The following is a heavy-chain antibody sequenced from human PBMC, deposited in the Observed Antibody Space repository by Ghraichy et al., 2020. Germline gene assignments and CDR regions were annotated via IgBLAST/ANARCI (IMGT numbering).Heavy chain of an antibody. Sequence: SETLSLTCTVSGGSISSYYWSWIRQPPGKGLEWIGYIYYSGSTNYNPSLKSRVTISVDTSKNQFSLKLSSVTAADTAVYYFARFSSEYQLLGGLGFDYWGQGTLVTVSS. V-gene: IGHV4-59*01. CDR3: ARFSSEYQLLGGLGFDY. CDR1: GGSISSYY. CDR2: IYYSGST. D-gene: IGHD2-2*01. J-gene: IGHJ4*02.